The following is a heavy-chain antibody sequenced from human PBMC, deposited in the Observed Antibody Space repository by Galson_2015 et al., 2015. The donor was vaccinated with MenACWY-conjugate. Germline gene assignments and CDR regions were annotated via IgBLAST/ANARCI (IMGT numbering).Heavy chain of an antibody. D-gene: IGHD2-15*01. Sequence: SLRLSCAASGFTFSSYWMHWVRQAPGKGLVWVSRINSDGSSTSYADSVKGRFTISRDNAKNTLYLQMNSLRAEDTAVYYCAARLLRAGCMDGSGQATPVIVSS. V-gene: IGHV3-74*01. CDR3: AARLLRAGCMDG. J-gene: IGHJ6*01. CDR2: INSDGSST. CDR1: GFTFSSYW.